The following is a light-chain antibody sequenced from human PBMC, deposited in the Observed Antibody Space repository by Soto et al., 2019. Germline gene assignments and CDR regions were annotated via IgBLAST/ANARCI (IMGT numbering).Light chain of an antibody. J-gene: IGKJ1*01. CDR3: KQYGSSWT. CDR2: GAS. CDR1: QSVSSSY. V-gene: IGKV3-20*01. Sequence: DIVLTQSPGTLSLSPGERATLSCRASQSVSSSYLAWYQQKPGQAPRLLIYGASSRATGIPDRFSGSGSGTDFTLTISRLEPEDFAVYYCKQYGSSWTFGQGTKVDIK.